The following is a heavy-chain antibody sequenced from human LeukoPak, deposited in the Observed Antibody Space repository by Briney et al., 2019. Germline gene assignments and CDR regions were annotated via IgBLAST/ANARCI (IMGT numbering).Heavy chain of an antibody. Sequence: GASLKFPSKGSGYSFTTYWICWVRQMHGKGLEWMGIIEPGDSDTRYSPSFEDQVTISADKSISTAYLKCSSLKASDTAMYYCTRQVDSGYSSGWYAFEISGQGTMVTVSS. CDR3: TRQVDSGYSSGWYAFEI. D-gene: IGHD6-19*01. CDR1: GYSFTTYW. CDR2: IEPGDSDT. J-gene: IGHJ3*02. V-gene: IGHV5-51*01.